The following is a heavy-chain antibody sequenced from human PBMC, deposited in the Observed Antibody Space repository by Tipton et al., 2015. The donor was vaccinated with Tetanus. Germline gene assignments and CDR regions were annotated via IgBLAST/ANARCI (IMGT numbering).Heavy chain of an antibody. J-gene: IGHJ4*02. Sequence: SLRLSCVASGLIFTDYAIHWVRQAPGKGLEWVAVKPIDGGKTSYANSVKGRFTISRDNSKNTLYLQMNSLRAEDTAVYYCAREADCSGGSCFSGDFANWGQGTQVTVSS. V-gene: IGHV3-30*03. CDR3: AREADCSGGSCFSGDFAN. CDR1: GLIFTDYA. CDR2: KPIDGGKT. D-gene: IGHD2-15*01.